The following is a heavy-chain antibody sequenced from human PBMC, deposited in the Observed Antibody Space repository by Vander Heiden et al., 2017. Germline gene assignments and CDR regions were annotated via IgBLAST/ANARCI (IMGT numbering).Heavy chain of an antibody. CDR1: GFTSSSYA. D-gene: IGHD6-19*01. Sequence: EVQLLESGRGLVQPGGSLRLSCAASGFTSSSYAMSWVRQAPGKGPEWVSHIGDNGATTYYTDSVKGRFTISRDNSKNTLYLEMNTLRAEDTAVYYSAKRMFRGSSGWYPTHFDYWGQGTLVTVSS. V-gene: IGHV3-23*01. J-gene: IGHJ4*02. CDR3: AKRMFRGSSGWYPTHFDY. CDR2: IGDNGATT.